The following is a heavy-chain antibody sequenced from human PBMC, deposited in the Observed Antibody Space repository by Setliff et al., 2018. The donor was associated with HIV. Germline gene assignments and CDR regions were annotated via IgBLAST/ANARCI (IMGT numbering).Heavy chain of an antibody. D-gene: IGHD2-2*01. CDR2: IYYSGGT. Sequence: KPSETLSLTCTVSGGSISSGGYYWSWIRQYPQKGLEWIGYIYYSGGTYYNPSLKSRVTMSVDTSKNQFSLKLSSVTAADTAVYYCARGDAMTSLGAFDIWGQGTMVTVSS. CDR1: GGSISSGGYY. V-gene: IGHV4-31*03. J-gene: IGHJ3*02. CDR3: ARGDAMTSLGAFDI.